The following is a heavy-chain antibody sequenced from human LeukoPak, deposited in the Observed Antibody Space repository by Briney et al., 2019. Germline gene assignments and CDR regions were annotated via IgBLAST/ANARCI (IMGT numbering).Heavy chain of an antibody. V-gene: IGHV4-39*02. CDR1: GGSISSSNYY. Sequence: PSETLSLTCTVSGGSISSSNYYWGWIRQPPGKGLEWIGSMYYSGNTYYNPSLKSRVTISVDTSKNQFSLKLSSVTAADTAVYYCSRESGAFCPFGYWGQGTLVIVPP. D-gene: IGHD1-26*01. J-gene: IGHJ4*02. CDR2: MYYSGNT. CDR3: SRESGAFCPFGY.